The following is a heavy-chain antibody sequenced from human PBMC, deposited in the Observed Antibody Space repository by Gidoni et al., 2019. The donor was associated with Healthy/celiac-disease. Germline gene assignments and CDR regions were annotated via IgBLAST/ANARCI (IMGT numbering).Heavy chain of an antibody. D-gene: IGHD4-17*01. J-gene: IGHJ5*02. V-gene: IGHV4-38-2*02. CDR2: IYHSGST. CDR3: ARGHDYLNPDDWFDP. CDR1: GYSISSGYY. Sequence: QVQLQESGPGLVKPSETLSLTCTVSGYSISSGYYWGWIRQPPGTGLEWIGSIYHSGSTYYNPSLKSRVTISVDTSKNQFSLKLSSVTAADTAVYYCARGHDYLNPDDWFDPWGQGTLVTVSS.